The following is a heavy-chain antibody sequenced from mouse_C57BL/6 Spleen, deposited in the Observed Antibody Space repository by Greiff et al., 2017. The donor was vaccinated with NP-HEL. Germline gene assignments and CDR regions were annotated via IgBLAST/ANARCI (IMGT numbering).Heavy chain of an antibody. CDR1: GYAFSSSW. CDR2: IYPGDGDT. D-gene: IGHD2-3*01. CDR3: ARGDGYFFDY. V-gene: IGHV1-82*01. Sequence: QVQLQQSGPELVKPGASVKISCKASGYAFSSSWMNWVKQRPGKGLEWIGRIYPGDGDTNYNGKFKGKATLTADNSSSTAYMQLSSLTSEDSAVYCCARGDGYFFDYWGQGTTLTVSS. J-gene: IGHJ2*01.